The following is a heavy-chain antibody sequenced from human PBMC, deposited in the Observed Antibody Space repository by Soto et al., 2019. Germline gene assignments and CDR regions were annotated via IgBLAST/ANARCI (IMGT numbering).Heavy chain of an antibody. CDR2: VYYSGTT. CDR1: GVSISSKTYY. D-gene: IGHD2-15*01. V-gene: IGHV4-39*01. Sequence: SETLSLTCTVSGVSISSKTYYWGWIRQPPGNGLEWVGTVYYSGTTYYNPSLKSRVTMSIDTSKNQFSLKLTSVTAADTAVYYCVRHGYCAGGSCYRGAFDIWGQGTMVTVSS. J-gene: IGHJ3*02. CDR3: VRHGYCAGGSCYRGAFDI.